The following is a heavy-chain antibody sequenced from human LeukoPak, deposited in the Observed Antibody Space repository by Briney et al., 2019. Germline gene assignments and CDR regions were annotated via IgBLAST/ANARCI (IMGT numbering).Heavy chain of an antibody. D-gene: IGHD4-17*01. CDR3: ASGYGDYDYYYYYGMDV. J-gene: IGHJ6*02. Sequence: SETLSLTCTVSSGSISSHYWSWIRQPPGKGLEWIGYIYYSGSTNYNPSLKSRVTISVDTSKNQFSLKLSSVTATDTAVYYCASGYGDYDYYYYYGMDVWGQGTTVTVSS. CDR1: SGSISSHY. CDR2: IYYSGST. V-gene: IGHV4-59*11.